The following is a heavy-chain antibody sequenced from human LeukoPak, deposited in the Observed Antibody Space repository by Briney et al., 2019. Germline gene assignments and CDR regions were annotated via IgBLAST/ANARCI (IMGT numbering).Heavy chain of an antibody. CDR3: ARGPVSGTYYFDY. CDR1: GGSISSSSYY. J-gene: IGHJ4*02. V-gene: IGHV4-39*07. D-gene: IGHD3-10*01. CDR2: IYYSGST. Sequence: PSETLSLTCTVSGGSISSSSYYWGWIRQPPGKGLEWIGSIYYSGSTYYNPSLKSRVTISVDTSKNQFSLKLSSVTAADTAVYYCARGPVSGTYYFDYWGQGTLVTVSS.